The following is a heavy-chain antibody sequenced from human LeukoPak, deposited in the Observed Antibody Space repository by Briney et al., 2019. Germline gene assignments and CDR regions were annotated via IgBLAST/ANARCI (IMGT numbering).Heavy chain of an antibody. Sequence: GGSLRLSCAASGFTVSNSYMSWVRQAPGKGLEWVSVIYSGGSTYYADSVKGRFTISRDNAKNSLYLQMNSLRAEDTAVYYCATPQPGSGSYYDDAFDIWGQGTMVTVSS. CDR2: IYSGGST. D-gene: IGHD1-26*01. CDR1: GFTVSNSY. CDR3: ATPQPGSGSYYDDAFDI. J-gene: IGHJ3*02. V-gene: IGHV3-53*01.